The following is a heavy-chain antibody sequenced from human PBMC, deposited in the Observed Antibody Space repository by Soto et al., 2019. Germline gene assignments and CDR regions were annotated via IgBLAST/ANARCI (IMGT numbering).Heavy chain of an antibody. CDR1: GFSLSNARMG. Sequence: QVTLKESGPVLVKPTETLTLTCTVSGFSLSNARMGVSWIRQPPGKALEWLAHIFSNDEKSYSTSLKSRLTISKDTSKRQVVLTMTNMDPVDTATYYCARTVSSGFSRYFDYWGQGTLVTVSS. CDR2: IFSNDEK. D-gene: IGHD6-19*01. CDR3: ARTVSSGFSRYFDY. V-gene: IGHV2-26*01. J-gene: IGHJ4*02.